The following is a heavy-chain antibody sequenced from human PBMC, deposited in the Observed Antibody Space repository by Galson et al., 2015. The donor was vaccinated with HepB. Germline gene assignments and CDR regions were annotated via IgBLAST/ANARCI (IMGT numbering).Heavy chain of an antibody. Sequence: SLRLSCAASGFTFSSYTMNWVRQAPGKGLESVSYISSTGTTMYYAASATGRFTISRDNAQNSLYLQMNSLRDEDTAVYYCARVYFGSGSSSSYWYFDLWGRGALVTVSS. CDR1: GFTFSSYT. CDR2: ISSTGTTM. D-gene: IGHD3-10*01. V-gene: IGHV3-48*02. CDR3: ARVYFGSGSSSSYWYFDL. J-gene: IGHJ2*01.